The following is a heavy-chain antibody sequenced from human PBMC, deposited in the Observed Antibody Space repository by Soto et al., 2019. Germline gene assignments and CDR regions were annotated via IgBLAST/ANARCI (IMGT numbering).Heavy chain of an antibody. CDR1: GGTFNNYA. Sequence: ASVKVSCKASGGTFNNYALSWVGQAPGQGLEWMGGIIPIFNSANYAQKFQGRVTITADDSTSTAYMELRSLRPDDTAVYYCAREVTVASYSFDFWGQGTLVTVSS. CDR3: AREVTVASYSFDF. D-gene: IGHD5-12*01. V-gene: IGHV1-69*13. J-gene: IGHJ4*02. CDR2: IIPIFNSA.